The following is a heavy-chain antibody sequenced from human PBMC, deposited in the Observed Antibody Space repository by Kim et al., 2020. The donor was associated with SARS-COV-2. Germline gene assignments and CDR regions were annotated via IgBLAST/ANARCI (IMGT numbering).Heavy chain of an antibody. CDR2: SQT. J-gene: IGHJ4*02. CDR3: ARDLTGSIDY. Sequence: SQTYHVNSVKGRFTISRDNSKNTLYLQLNSLRAEDTAVYYCARDLTGSIDYWGQGTLVTVSS. V-gene: IGHV3-33*01. D-gene: IGHD1-1*01.